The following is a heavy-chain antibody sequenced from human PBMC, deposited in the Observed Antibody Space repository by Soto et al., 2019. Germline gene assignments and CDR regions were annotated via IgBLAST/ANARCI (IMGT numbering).Heavy chain of an antibody. Sequence: ELQLLESGGGLVQPGGSLRLSCAASGFTFSNYAMSWVRQAPGKGLEWVSGISGSDGNTFYAESVKGRFTISRDNSKNTVYLQMNSVAAEDTAVYYCAKTPPYVSSLNMYYFDYWGQGTLVTVSS. CDR1: GFTFSNYA. V-gene: IGHV3-23*01. CDR2: ISGSDGNT. J-gene: IGHJ4*02. CDR3: AKTPPYVSSLNMYYFDY. D-gene: IGHD6-13*01.